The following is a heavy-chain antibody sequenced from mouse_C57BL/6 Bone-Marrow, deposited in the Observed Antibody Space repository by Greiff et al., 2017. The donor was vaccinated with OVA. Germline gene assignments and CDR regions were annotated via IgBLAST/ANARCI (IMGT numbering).Heavy chain of an antibody. CDR1: GFTFSDYG. V-gene: IGHV5-17*01. CDR3: ARNPVVAPYAMDY. J-gene: IGHJ4*01. D-gene: IGHD1-1*01. Sequence: EVQVVESGGGLVKPGGSLKLSCAASGFTFSDYGMHWVRQAPEKGLEWVAYISSGSSTIYYADTVKGRFTISRDNAKNTLFLQMTSLRSEDTAMYYCARNPVVAPYAMDYWGQGTSVTVSS. CDR2: ISSGSSTI.